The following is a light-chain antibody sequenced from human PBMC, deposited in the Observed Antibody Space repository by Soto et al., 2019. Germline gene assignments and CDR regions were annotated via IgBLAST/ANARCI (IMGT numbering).Light chain of an antibody. V-gene: IGLV2-14*03. J-gene: IGLJ1*01. CDR3: TSYISSGTSYV. CDR2: DVT. Sequence: QSALTQPASVSGSPGQSITISCIGTSSDVGAYNYVSWYQQHPGKAPKLMIYDVTNRPSGVSNRFSGSKSGNAASLTISGLQAEDEADYFCTSYISSGTSYVFGNGTKVTVL. CDR1: SSDVGAYNY.